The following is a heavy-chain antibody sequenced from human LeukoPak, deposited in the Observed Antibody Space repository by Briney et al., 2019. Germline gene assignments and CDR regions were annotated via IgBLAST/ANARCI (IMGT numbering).Heavy chain of an antibody. CDR3: AKDLRREYYYDSSGSTTIY. Sequence: PGGSLRLSCAASGFTFSGYSMSWVRQAPGKGLEWVSAISGSGGSAYYADSVKGRFTISRDNSKNTLYLQMNSLRAEDTAVYYCAKDLRREYYYDSSGSTTIYWGQGTLVTVSS. CDR2: ISGSGGSA. J-gene: IGHJ4*02. D-gene: IGHD3-22*01. V-gene: IGHV3-23*01. CDR1: GFTFSGYS.